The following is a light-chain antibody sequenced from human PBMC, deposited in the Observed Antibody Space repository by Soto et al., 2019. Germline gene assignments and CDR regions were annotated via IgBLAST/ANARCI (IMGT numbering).Light chain of an antibody. J-gene: IGKJ3*01. V-gene: IGKV3-20*01. CDR2: GAS. Sequence: EIVLTQSPGTLSLSPGERVTLSCRASQSVTRSFLAWYQQKPGQAPRLLIYGASSRATGIPDRFSGSGSGTGSTPATSTLQPEACAVAEYHQYGSSHHAFGHGTNVDVK. CDR3: HQYGSSHHA. CDR1: QSVTRSF.